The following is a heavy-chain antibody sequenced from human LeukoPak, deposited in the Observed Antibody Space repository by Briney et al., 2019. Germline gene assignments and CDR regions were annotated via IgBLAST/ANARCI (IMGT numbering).Heavy chain of an antibody. CDR2: IYTSGST. CDR1: GGSISSYY. D-gene: IGHD3-22*01. Sequence: SETLSLTCTVSGGSISSYYWSWIRQPAGKGLEWIGRIYTSGSTNYNPSLKSQVTMSVDTSKNQFSLKLSSVTAADTAVYYCARGKGNYYDSSGYYYYYYGMDVWGQGTTVTVSS. J-gene: IGHJ6*02. CDR3: ARGKGNYYDSSGYYYYYYGMDV. V-gene: IGHV4-4*07.